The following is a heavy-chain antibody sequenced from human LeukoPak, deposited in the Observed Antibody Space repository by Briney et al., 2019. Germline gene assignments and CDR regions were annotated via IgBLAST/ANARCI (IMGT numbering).Heavy chain of an antibody. V-gene: IGHV1-69*05. CDR2: IIPIFGTA. Sequence: SVKVSCKASGGTFSSYAISWVRQAPGQGLEWMGGIIPIFGTANYAQKFQGRVTITTDESTSTAYMELSSLRSEDTAVYYCASGLNDFWGGYYQDYYYYYYMDVWGKGTTVTVSS. CDR1: GGTFSSYA. CDR3: ASGLNDFWGGYYQDYYYYYYMDV. D-gene: IGHD3-3*01. J-gene: IGHJ6*03.